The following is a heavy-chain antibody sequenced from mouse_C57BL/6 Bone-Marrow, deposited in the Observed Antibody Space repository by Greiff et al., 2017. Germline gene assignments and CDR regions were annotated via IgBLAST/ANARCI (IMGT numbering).Heavy chain of an antibody. J-gene: IGHJ2*01. Sequence: QVQLQQSGAELARPGASVKLSCKASGYTFTSYGISWVKQRTGQGLEWIGEIYPRSGNTYYNEKFKGKATLTADKSSSTAYMELRSLTSEGSAVYFCARDGRRGRYFDYWGQGTTLTVSS. V-gene: IGHV1-81*01. CDR1: GYTFTSYG. CDR3: ARDGRRGRYFDY. CDR2: IYPRSGNT. D-gene: IGHD1-1*01.